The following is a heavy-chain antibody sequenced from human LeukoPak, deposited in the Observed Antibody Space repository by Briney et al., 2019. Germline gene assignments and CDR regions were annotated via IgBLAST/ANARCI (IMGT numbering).Heavy chain of an antibody. Sequence: ASVRVSCKAAGYSFTNYAMNWVRQAPGQGLEWREWINTNTGNPTYAQGFTGQFVFSLDTSVSTAYLQISSLKAEDTAVYYCARNNADGEGRFSYWGQGTLVTVSS. J-gene: IGHJ4*02. CDR1: GYSFTNYA. CDR2: INTNTGNP. CDR3: ARNNADGEGRFSY. D-gene: IGHD3-10*01. V-gene: IGHV7-4-1*02.